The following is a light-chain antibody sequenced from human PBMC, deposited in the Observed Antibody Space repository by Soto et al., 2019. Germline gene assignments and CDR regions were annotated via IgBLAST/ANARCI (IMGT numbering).Light chain of an antibody. CDR2: AVN. CDR3: SSYAGSSNV. Sequence: QSVLTQPPSASGSPGQSVAISCTGTSSDVGGYNYVSWYQQHPGKAPKLMIYAVNKRPSGVPDRFSGSKSGNTASLTVSGLQAADEADYYCSSYAGSSNVFGTGTKVTVL. V-gene: IGLV2-8*01. J-gene: IGLJ1*01. CDR1: SSDVGGYNY.